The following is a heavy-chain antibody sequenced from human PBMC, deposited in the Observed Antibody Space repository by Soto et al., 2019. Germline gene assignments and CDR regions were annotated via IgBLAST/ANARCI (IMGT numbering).Heavy chain of an antibody. D-gene: IGHD3-16*01. CDR1: GFPLSSYA. Sequence: EMQLLESGGGLVQRGGFLRLSCVASGFPLSSYAMSWVRQTPGEGLEWGSGISGSGGRTYYVDSVKGRFTISRDKSNNTMSLQMHILRVEDTAVYFCAKGGYYSLLDIWGQGTMVPVSA. J-gene: IGHJ3*02. V-gene: IGHV3-23*01. CDR3: AKGGYYSLLDI. CDR2: ISGSGGRT.